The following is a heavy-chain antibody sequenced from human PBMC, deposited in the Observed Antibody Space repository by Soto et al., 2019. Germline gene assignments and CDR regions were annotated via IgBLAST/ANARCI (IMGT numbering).Heavy chain of an antibody. Sequence: GASVQVSCKASGYTFTSYGSSWVRQAPGQGLEWMGWISAYNGNTNYAQKLQGRVTMTTDTSTSTAYMELRSLRSDDTAVYYCARNRPPRGPRSSWFGVGYYYYGMDVWGQGTTVTVSS. CDR2: ISAYNGNT. CDR3: ARNRPPRGPRSSWFGVGYYYYGMDV. CDR1: GYTFTSYG. V-gene: IGHV1-18*01. D-gene: IGHD6-13*01. J-gene: IGHJ6*02.